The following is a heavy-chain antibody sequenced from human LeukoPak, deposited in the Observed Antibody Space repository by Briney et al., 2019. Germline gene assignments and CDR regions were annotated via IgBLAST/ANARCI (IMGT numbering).Heavy chain of an antibody. J-gene: IGHJ4*02. D-gene: IGHD5-12*01. V-gene: IGHV4-31*03. CDR1: GGSIRSGDYY. CDR2: IYYSGST. CDR3: ARDFSAYGHFDY. Sequence: PSETLSLTCTVSGGSIRSGDYYWSWIRQHQGKSLEWIGYIYYSGSTYYNPSLKSRLTISVDTSKNQFSLKLSSVTAADTAVYYCARDFSAYGHFDYWGQGTLVTVSS.